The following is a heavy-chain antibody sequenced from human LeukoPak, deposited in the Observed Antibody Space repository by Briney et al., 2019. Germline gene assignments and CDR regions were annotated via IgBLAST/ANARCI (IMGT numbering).Heavy chain of an antibody. CDR2: ITSSGTGT. V-gene: IGHV3-23*01. CDR1: GFTFSIYA. Sequence: PGGSLRLSCAASGFTFSIYAMSWVRLAPGKGLEWVSSITSSGTGTFYADSVKGRLTISRDNSENTLYLQMNSLRVEDTAVYYCAKDRPNYYDSSGHYYRRNGDYWGQGTLVTASS. D-gene: IGHD3-22*01. J-gene: IGHJ4*02. CDR3: AKDRPNYYDSSGHYYRRNGDY.